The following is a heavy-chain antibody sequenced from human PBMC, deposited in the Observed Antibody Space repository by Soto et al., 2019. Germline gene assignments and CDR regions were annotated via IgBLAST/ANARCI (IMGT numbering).Heavy chain of an antibody. D-gene: IGHD2-8*01. CDR2: IIPIFGTA. J-gene: IGHJ6*04. CDR1: GGTFSSYA. CDR3: ARGGLVCTNGVCSVPDNRYGMDV. V-gene: IGHV1-69*01. Sequence: QVQLVQSGAEVKKPGSSVKVSCKASGGTFSSYAISWVRQAPGQGLEWMGGIIPIFGTANYAQKFQGRVTITAAESTSTAYMELSSLISEDTSVYYCARGGLVCTNGVCSVPDNRYGMDVCGNGTTVTVSS.